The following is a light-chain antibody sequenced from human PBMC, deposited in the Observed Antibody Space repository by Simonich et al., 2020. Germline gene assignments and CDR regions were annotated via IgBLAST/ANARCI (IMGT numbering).Light chain of an antibody. CDR1: QSVLYSSNNKNY. J-gene: IGKJ1*01. CDR2: WAS. CDR3: QQYYSTPWT. Sequence: DIVMTQSPDSRAVSLGERATIQCKSSQSVLYSSNNKNYLAWYQQKPGQPPKLLIYWASTRESGFPDRFSGSGSGTDFPLTISSLQAEDVAVYYCQQYYSTPWTFGQGTKVEIK. V-gene: IGKV4-1*01.